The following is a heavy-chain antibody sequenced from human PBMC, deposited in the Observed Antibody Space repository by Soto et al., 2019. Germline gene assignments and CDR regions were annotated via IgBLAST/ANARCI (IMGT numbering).Heavy chain of an antibody. J-gene: IGHJ4*02. CDR2: NSAYNGNT. D-gene: IGHD3-3*01. CDR3: ARFFGAPIFGVVIAEYFDY. V-gene: IGHV1-18*01. Sequence: SGRVSSRTAWYTSTPYIIRWLRQATLQGVVWMGWNSAYNGNTNYAQKLQGRVTMTPDTSTSTAYMELRSLRSDDTAVYYCARFFGAPIFGVVIAEYFDYWGQGTPVPGSS. CDR1: WYTSTPYI.